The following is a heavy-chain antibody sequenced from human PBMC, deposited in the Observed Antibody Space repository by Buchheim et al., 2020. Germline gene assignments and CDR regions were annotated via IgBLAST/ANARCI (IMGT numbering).Heavy chain of an antibody. CDR2: IGGSCDKT. CDR3: AKGRGFDR. CDR1: GFTSGSYA. V-gene: IGHV3-23*01. Sequence: EVQLLASGGGLVQPGGSLRLSCAASGFTSGSYAMAWVRQAPGPGLEWVASIGGSCDKTYYRDSVKCRFTISRDPSKNTLYLQMNSLRVEDTALYFCAKGRGFDRWGQGT. J-gene: IGHJ4*02.